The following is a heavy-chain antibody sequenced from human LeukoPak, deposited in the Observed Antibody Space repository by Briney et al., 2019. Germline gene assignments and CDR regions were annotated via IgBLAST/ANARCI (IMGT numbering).Heavy chain of an antibody. CDR1: GGSISSSSYY. CDR3: ARSSPHYYDSSGYYWEFDY. Sequence: PSETLSLTCTVSGGSISSSSYYWGWLRQPPGTGLEWLGRIYYSGSTYYNPSLKSRVTISVDTSKNQFSLKLSSVTAADTAVYYCARSSPHYYDSSGYYWEFDYWGQGTLVTVSS. J-gene: IGHJ4*02. CDR2: IYYSGST. D-gene: IGHD3-22*01. V-gene: IGHV4-39*01.